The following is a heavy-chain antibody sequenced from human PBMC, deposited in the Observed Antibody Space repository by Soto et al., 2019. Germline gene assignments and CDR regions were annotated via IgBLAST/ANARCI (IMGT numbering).Heavy chain of an antibody. V-gene: IGHV3-23*01. D-gene: IGHD2-15*01. Sequence: PGGSLRLSCAASGFTFSSYAMSWVRQAPGKGLEWVSAISGSGGSTYYADSVKGRFTISRDNSKNTLYLQMNSLRAEDTAVYYCAKAVVVVVAATPIYYFDYWGQGTLVTVSS. J-gene: IGHJ4*02. CDR3: AKAVVVVVAATPIYYFDY. CDR1: GFTFSSYA. CDR2: ISGSGGST.